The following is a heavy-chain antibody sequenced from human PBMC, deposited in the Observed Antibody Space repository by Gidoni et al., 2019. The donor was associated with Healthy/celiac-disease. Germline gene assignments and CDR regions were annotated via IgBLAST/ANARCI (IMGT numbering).Heavy chain of an antibody. CDR3: ARSEGTFDY. CDR2: IYYRGST. D-gene: IGHD3-10*01. CDR1: GGSISSYS. V-gene: IGHV4-59*01. Sequence: QVQLQESGPGLVKPSETLSLTCPVSGGSISSYSWSWIRQPPGKGLEWIGYIYYRGSTNYNPSLKSRVTISVDTSKNQFSLKLSSVTAADTAVYYCARSEGTFDYWGQGTLVTVSS. J-gene: IGHJ4*02.